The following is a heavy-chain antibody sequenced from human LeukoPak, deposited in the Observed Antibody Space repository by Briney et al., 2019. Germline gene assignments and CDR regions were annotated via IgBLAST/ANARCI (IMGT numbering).Heavy chain of an antibody. CDR2: IYHSGAT. V-gene: IGHV4-38-2*02. CDR1: GYSISSGHH. J-gene: IGHJ5*02. D-gene: IGHD7-27*01. CDR3: MRDLGLTISDNWFDP. Sequence: SETLSLTCAVSGYSISSGHHWGWIRQSPGKGLEWIGFIYHSGATYYNPSLKSPVTISVDTSKNQFSLKLSSVTAADTAVYYCMRDLGLTISDNWFDPWGQGSLVTVSS.